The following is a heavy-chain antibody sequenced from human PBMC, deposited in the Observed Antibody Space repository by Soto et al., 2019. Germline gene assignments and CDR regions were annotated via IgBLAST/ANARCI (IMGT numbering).Heavy chain of an antibody. CDR1: GFTFSDYY. CDR3: AAAVAGRAFDY. CDR2: ISSSSSYT. V-gene: IGHV3-11*03. J-gene: IGHJ4*02. D-gene: IGHD6-19*01. Sequence: PGGSLRLSCAASGFTFSDYYMSWIRQAPGKGLEWVSYISSSSSYTNYADSVKGRFTISRDNAKNSPYLQMNSLRAEDTAVYYCAAAVAGRAFDYWGQGTLVTVSS.